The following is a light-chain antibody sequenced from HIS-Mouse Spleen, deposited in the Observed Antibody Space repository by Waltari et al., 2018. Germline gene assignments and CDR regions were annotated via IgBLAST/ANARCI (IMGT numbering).Light chain of an antibody. CDR1: KLGDKY. V-gene: IGLV3-1*01. CDR2: QDC. Sequence: SYELTQPPSVSVSPGQTASITCSGDKLGDKYACWYQQKPGQSPVLVIYQDCKRPSGIPERFAGSNSGDTATLTISGTQAMDETDYYCQAWDSSTYVFGTETKVTVL. J-gene: IGLJ1*01. CDR3: QAWDSSTYV.